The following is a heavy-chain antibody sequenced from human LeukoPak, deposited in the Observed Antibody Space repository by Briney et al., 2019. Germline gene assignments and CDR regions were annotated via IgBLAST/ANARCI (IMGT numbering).Heavy chain of an antibody. J-gene: IGHJ6*03. D-gene: IGHD3-16*01. CDR2: IRSKAYGGTT. CDR1: GFTFSAYA. CDR3: TGATLGGFYYYFYMDV. Sequence: GGSLRLSCAASGFTFSAYAMSWVRQAPGKGLEWVGFIRSKAYGGTTEYAASVKGRFTISRDDSKNIAYLQMNSLKTEDTAVYYCTGATLGGFYYYFYMDVWGKGTTVTVSS. V-gene: IGHV3-49*04.